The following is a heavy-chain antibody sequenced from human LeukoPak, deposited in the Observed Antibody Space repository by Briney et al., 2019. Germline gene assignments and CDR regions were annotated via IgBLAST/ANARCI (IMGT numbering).Heavy chain of an antibody. CDR3: ASAFYDYVWGSYRYAAPTGFDP. CDR2: INHSGST. CDR1: VGSFSGYY. V-gene: IGHV4-34*01. J-gene: IGHJ5*02. Sequence: SETLSLTCAVYVGSFSGYYWSWIRQPPRNGQEWIAEINHSGSTNYNPSLKSRVTISVDTSKNQFSLKLSSVTAADTAVYYCASAFYDYVWGSYRYAAPTGFDPWGQGTLVTVSS. D-gene: IGHD3-16*02.